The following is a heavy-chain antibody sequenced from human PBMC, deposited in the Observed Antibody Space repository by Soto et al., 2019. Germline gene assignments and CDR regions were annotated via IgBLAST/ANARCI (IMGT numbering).Heavy chain of an antibody. CDR3: AKEYGRLDY. V-gene: IGHV3-11*05. CDR2: ISSSSGYT. CDR1: GFTFNDYY. D-gene: IGHD4-17*01. J-gene: IGHJ4*02. Sequence: PGGSLRLSCAASGFTFNDYYMSWIRQAPGKGLEWVSYISSSSGYTNYADSVKGRFTISRDNAKNSLYLQMNSLRAEDTAVYDCAKEYGRLDYWGQGTLVTVSS.